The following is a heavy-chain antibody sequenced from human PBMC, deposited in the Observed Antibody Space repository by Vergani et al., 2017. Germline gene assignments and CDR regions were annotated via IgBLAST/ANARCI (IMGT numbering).Heavy chain of an antibody. D-gene: IGHD1-26*01. J-gene: IGHJ3*02. Sequence: EVQLVESGGGLVQPGGSLRLSCAASGFTFSSYSMNWVRQAPGKGLEWVSYISSSSSTIYYADSVKGRFTISRDNAKNSLYLQMNSLRAEDTAVYYCARGSRGGALLDAFDIWGQGTMVTVSS. V-gene: IGHV3-48*01. CDR1: GFTFSSYS. CDR3: ARGSRGGALLDAFDI. CDR2: ISSSSSTI.